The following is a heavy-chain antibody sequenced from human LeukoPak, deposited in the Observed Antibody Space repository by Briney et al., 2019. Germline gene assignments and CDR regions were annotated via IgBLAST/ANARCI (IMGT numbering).Heavy chain of an antibody. CDR2: VYSTGSGST. V-gene: IGHV4-59*08. J-gene: IGHJ4*02. CDR3: ARHAVYAGSGWAFDY. CDR1: GDSITPYY. D-gene: IGHD6-19*01. Sequence: PSETLSLTCTVSGDSITPYYWSWIRQPPGKGLEWIGYVYSTGSGSTSNNPSLKSRVTISVDTSKNQFSLNLKSVTAADTAIYFCARHAVYAGSGWAFDYWGQGTLVTVFS.